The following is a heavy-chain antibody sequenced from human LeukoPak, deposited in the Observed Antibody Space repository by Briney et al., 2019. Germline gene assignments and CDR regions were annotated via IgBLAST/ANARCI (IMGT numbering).Heavy chain of an antibody. CDR2: ISTYDGNA. CDR3: AREGSDTAHYNWFDP. J-gene: IGHJ5*02. Sequence: VASVKVSCKASGYTFTSYGMNWVRQAPGQGLEWMGWISTYDGNAKYAQKFQGRVTMTTDTSTSTVYMELRSLRSDDTAVYYCAREGSDTAHYNWFDPWGQGTLVTVSS. CDR1: GYTFTSYG. D-gene: IGHD5-18*01. V-gene: IGHV1-18*01.